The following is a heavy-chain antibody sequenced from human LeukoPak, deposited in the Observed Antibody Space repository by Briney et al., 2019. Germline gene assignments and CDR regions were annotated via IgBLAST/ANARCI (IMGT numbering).Heavy chain of an antibody. CDR3: ARISLAFGMDV. J-gene: IGHJ6*02. Sequence: PWGSLRLSCAASGFTFSNYWMSWVRQAPGKGLEWVANIKQDGSEKHYVDSVKGRFTISTDNAKNSMDLQMNSLRAEDTAVYYCARISLAFGMDVWGQGTTVIVSS. CDR2: IKQDGSEK. V-gene: IGHV3-7*01. D-gene: IGHD3-16*01. CDR1: GFTFSNYW.